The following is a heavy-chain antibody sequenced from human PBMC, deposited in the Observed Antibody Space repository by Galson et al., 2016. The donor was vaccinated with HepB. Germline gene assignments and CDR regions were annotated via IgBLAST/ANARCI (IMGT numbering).Heavy chain of an antibody. CDR3: AKSYYDYVWGSYRYTSIDY. J-gene: IGHJ4*02. CDR2: ISWNSGSI. CDR1: GFTFNDYA. Sequence: SLRLSCAASGFTFNDYAMHWVRQAPGKGLEWVSGISWNSGSIGYADSVKGRVTISRDNAKNSLYLQMNSLRAEDTAFYYCAKSYYDYVWGSYRYTSIDYWGQGTLVTVSS. V-gene: IGHV3-9*01. D-gene: IGHD3-16*02.